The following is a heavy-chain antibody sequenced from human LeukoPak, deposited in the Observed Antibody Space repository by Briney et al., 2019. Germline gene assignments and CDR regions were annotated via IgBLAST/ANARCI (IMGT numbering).Heavy chain of an antibody. J-gene: IGHJ2*01. D-gene: IGHD3-22*01. CDR1: GYTLTSYG. Sequence: ASVKVSCKASGYTLTSYGISWVRQAPGQGLEWMGWISAYNGNTNYAQKLQGRVTMTTDTSTSTAYMELRSLGSDDTAVYYCARPTDYYDSSGYPVRYFDLWGRGTLVTVSS. V-gene: IGHV1-18*01. CDR3: ARPTDYYDSSGYPVRYFDL. CDR2: ISAYNGNT.